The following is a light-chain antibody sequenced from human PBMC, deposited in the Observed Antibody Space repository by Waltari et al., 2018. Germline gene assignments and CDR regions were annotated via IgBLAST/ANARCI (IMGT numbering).Light chain of an antibody. CDR2: GNN. CDR3: QSYDSSLIASV. CDR1: SSNIGAGSD. V-gene: IGLV1-40*01. Sequence: QSGLTQPPSVSGAPGQRVTISCTGSSSNIGAGSDVHWYQLLPGAAPKPLIFGNNNRPSGVPDRFSGSKSCTSASLAITGLQAEDEADYYCQSYDSSLIASVFGGGTKLSVL. J-gene: IGLJ2*01.